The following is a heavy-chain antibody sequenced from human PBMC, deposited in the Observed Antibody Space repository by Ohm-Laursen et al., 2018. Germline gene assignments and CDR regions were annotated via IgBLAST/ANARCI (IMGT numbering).Heavy chain of an antibody. V-gene: IGHV3-23*01. D-gene: IGHD2-15*01. CDR1: GFTFSSYA. CDR2: LSGSGHDT. CDR3: AKTRYFSRGSCNFDY. J-gene: IGHJ4*02. Sequence: SLRLSCTASGFTFSSYAMSWVRQAPEKGLEWVSGLSGSGHDTYYTDSVKGRFTISRDNSKNTLYLQMNDLRAEDTAVYYCAKTRYFSRGSCNFDYWGQGTLVTVSS.